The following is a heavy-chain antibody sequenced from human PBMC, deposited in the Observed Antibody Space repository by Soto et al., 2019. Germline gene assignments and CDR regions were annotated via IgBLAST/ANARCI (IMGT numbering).Heavy chain of an antibody. J-gene: IGHJ5*02. CDR2: IYYSGST. CDR3: AREGSNGYEGKWFDP. D-gene: IGHD5-18*01. V-gene: IGHV4-59*01. CDR1: GASISSYY. Sequence: SETLSLTCTVSGASISSYYWSWIRQPPGKGLGWIGYIYYSGSTNYNPSLKSRVTISVDTSKNQFSLKLSSVTAADTAVYYCAREGSNGYEGKWFDPWGQGTLVTVSS.